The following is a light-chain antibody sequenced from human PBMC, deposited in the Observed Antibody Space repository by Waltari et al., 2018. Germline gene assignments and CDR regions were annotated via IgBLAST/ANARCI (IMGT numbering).Light chain of an antibody. J-gene: IGKJ2*01. CDR2: DAS. V-gene: IGKV3-11*01. CDR1: QNIGSY. CDR3: QQRSNWPRT. Sequence: EIVLTQSPATLSLSPGERATLSCRASQNIGSYLAWYQQKPGQPPRVLIYDASTRATGIPARFSGSGSGADFALTISSLEPDDFAVYYRQQRSNWPRTFGQGTKLEIK.